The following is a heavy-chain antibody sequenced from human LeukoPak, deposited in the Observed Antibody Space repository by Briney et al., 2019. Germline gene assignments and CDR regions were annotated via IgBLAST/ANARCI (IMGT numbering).Heavy chain of an antibody. D-gene: IGHD1-1*01. V-gene: IGHV3-33*08. J-gene: IGHJ4*02. Sequence: GGSLRLSCAGSGFTFSNYGMHWVRQAPGKGLEWVAFIYYDGSNIYYADYVKGRFTISRDISKNTLYLQMDSLRAEDTAIYYCARDWKTNSFDYWGQGTLVTVSS. CDR2: IYYDGSNI. CDR1: GFTFSNYG. CDR3: ARDWKTNSFDY.